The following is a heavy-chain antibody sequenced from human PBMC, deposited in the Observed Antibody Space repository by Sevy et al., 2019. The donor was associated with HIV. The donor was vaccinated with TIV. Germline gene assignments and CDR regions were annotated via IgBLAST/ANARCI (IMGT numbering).Heavy chain of an antibody. CDR2: ISSSSRTI. CDR1: GFTFSTYS. J-gene: IGHJ4*02. D-gene: IGHD4-17*01. V-gene: IGHV3-48*01. Sequence: GGSLRLSCAASGFTFSTYSMNWVRQAPGKGLEWVSYISSSSRTIFYADSVKGRFTIPRDNAKKSLYLQMDSLTAEDTAVYYCARDEQTYGDYDYFDYWGQGTLVTVSS. CDR3: ARDEQTYGDYDYFDY.